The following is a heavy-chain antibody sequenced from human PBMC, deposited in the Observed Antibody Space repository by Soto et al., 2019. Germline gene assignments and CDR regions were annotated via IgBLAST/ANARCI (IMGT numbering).Heavy chain of an antibody. J-gene: IGHJ4*02. Sequence: PSETLSLTCTVSGGSISSGDYYWSWIRQPPGKGLEWIGYIYYSGSTYYNPSLKSRVTISVGTSKNQFSLKLSSVTAADTAVYYCARENSPGIAAAGTVYWGQGTLVTVSS. V-gene: IGHV4-30-4*01. D-gene: IGHD6-13*01. CDR2: IYYSGST. CDR3: ARENSPGIAAAGTVY. CDR1: GGSISSGDYY.